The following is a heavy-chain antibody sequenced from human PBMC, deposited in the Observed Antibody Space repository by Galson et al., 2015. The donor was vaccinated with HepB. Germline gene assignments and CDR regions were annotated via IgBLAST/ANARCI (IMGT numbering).Heavy chain of an antibody. V-gene: IGHV1-3*01. CDR2: INGGNGFT. CDR1: GFAFNHYI. CDR3: ARDLVGSTDEFDY. Sequence: SVRVSCKASGFAFNHYIMHRVRQAPGQSFEWKGWINGGNGFTQYSQKFQGRVTVARDTSETTVYMELTSLRSEDTAVYYWARDLVGSTDEFDYWGQGTLITVSS. J-gene: IGHJ4*02. D-gene: IGHD1-26*01.